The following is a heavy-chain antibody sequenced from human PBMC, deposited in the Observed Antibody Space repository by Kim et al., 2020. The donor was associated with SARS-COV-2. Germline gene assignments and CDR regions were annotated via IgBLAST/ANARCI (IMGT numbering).Heavy chain of an antibody. D-gene: IGHD2-2*01. CDR3: AKGHCSSTSCYEGAFDI. CDR1: GFTFDDYA. V-gene: IGHV3-9*01. CDR2: ISWNSGSI. J-gene: IGHJ3*02. Sequence: GGSLRLSCAASGFTFDDYAMHWVRQAPGKGLEWVSGISWNSGSIGYADSVKGRFTISRDNAKNSLYLQMNSLRAEDTALYYCAKGHCSSTSCYEGAFDIWGQGTMVTVSS.